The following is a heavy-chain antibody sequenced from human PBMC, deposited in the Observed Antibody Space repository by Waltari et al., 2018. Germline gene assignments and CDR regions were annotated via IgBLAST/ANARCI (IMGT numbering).Heavy chain of an antibody. CDR1: GFTFSSYR. V-gene: IGHV3-21*01. CDR2: ISSSSSYI. J-gene: IGHJ6*02. CDR3: ARESSGSLYYYGMDV. Sequence: EVQLVESGGGLVKPGGSLRLSCAASGFTFSSYRMNWVRQAPGKGLEWVSSISSSSSYIYYADSVKGRFTISRDNAKNSLYLQMNSLRAEDTAVYYCARESSGSLYYYGMDVWGQGTTVTVSS. D-gene: IGHD1-26*01.